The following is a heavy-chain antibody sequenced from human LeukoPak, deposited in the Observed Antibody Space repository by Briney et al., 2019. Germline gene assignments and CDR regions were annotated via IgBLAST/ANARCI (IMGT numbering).Heavy chain of an antibody. CDR3: AGERGEEYSSGWYKRNYFDN. CDR2: GDYSGGT. D-gene: IGHD6-19*01. V-gene: IGHV4-39*07. CDR1: GDSFSSVTDY. Sequence: PSETLSLTCTVSGDSFSSVTDYWAWIRQPPGKGLEWIASGDYSGGTYYNPSLESRVAVSADMSKNQFSLKLTSVTGADTAVYYCAGERGEEYSSGWYKRNYFDNWGQGIRVTVSS. J-gene: IGHJ4*02.